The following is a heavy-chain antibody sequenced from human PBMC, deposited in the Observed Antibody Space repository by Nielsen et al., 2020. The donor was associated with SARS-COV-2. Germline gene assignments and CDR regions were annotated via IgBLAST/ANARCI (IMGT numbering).Heavy chain of an antibody. CDR1: GGSFSGYY. V-gene: IGHV4-34*01. CDR2: INHSGST. D-gene: IGHD4-17*01. CDR3: AKNGDPGENYYYMDV. Sequence: SETLSLTCAVYGGSFSGYYWSWIRQPPGKGLEWIGEINHSGSTNYNPSLKSRVTISVGTSKNQFSLKLSSVTAADTAVYYCAKNGDPGENYYYMDVWGKGTTVTVSS. J-gene: IGHJ6*03.